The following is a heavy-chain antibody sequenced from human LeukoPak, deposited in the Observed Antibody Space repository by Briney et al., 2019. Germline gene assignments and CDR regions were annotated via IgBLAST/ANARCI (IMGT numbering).Heavy chain of an antibody. V-gene: IGHV4-39*07. Sequence: SETLSLTCTVSGGSISSSSYYWGWIRQPPGKGLEWIGSIYYSGSTYYSPSLKSRVTMSVGRSNNEFSLTLNSVTAADTAVYWCVRGRGDSWGQGTLVTVSS. CDR2: IYYSGST. CDR1: GGSISSSSYY. CDR3: VRGRGDS. D-gene: IGHD3-16*01. J-gene: IGHJ4*02.